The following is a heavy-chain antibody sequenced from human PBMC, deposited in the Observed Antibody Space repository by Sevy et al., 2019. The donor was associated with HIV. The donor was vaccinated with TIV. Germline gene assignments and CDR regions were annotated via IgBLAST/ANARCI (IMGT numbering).Heavy chain of an antibody. CDR1: GFSFTDFW. CDR2: INQDGSEM. CDR3: ARRYFDL. J-gene: IGHJ4*02. Sequence: GGSLRRSCKASGFSFTDFWMQWVRQVPGKGPEWVANINQDGSEMYYVDSVKGRFTISKDNAESALYLQMHGLRAEDAATYFCARRYFDLWGQGTVVTVSS. V-gene: IGHV3-7*01.